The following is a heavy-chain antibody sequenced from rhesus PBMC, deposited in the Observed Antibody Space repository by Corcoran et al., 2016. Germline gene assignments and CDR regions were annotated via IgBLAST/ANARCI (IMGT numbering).Heavy chain of an antibody. J-gene: IGHJ4*01. CDR3: AKRGIAGTETHFDY. CDR2: INSGGGST. Sequence: EVQLVETGGGLVQPGGSLKLSCAASGFTFSSYGMSWVRQAPGKGLEWVSAINSGGGSTYYADFVKGRFTISRDNSKNTLSLQMNSLRAEDTAVYYCAKRGIAGTETHFDYWGQGVPVTVSS. D-gene: IGHD1-20*01. V-gene: IGHV3S5*01. CDR1: GFTFSSYG.